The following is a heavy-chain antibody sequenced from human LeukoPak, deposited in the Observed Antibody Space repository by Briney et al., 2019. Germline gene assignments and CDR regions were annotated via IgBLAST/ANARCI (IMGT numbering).Heavy chain of an antibody. CDR3: ARDFGTTGWHTFDY. D-gene: IGHD6-19*01. Sequence: SQTLSLTCVVSGDSVSSKNGAWNWIRQSPSRGLEWLGRTYYRSKWYNDYAESMEGRMTISQDTSKNQYSLHLNSVTPDDAAVYYCARDFGTTGWHTFDYWGQGTLVTVSS. J-gene: IGHJ4*02. CDR1: GDSVSSKNGA. CDR2: TYYRSKWYN. V-gene: IGHV6-1*01.